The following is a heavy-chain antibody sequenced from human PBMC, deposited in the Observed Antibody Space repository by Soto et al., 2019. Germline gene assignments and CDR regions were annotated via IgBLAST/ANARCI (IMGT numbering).Heavy chain of an antibody. J-gene: IGHJ5*02. D-gene: IGHD2-15*01. CDR1: GFTFSSYS. Sequence: EVQLVESGGGLVKPGGSLRLSCAASGFTFSSYSMNWVRQAPGKGLEWVSSISSSSSYIYYADSVKGRFTISRDNAKNSLYLQMNSLRAEVTAVYYCARDRVDCSGGSCYPNWFDPWGQGTLVTVSS. CDR3: ARDRVDCSGGSCYPNWFDP. CDR2: ISSSSSYI. V-gene: IGHV3-21*01.